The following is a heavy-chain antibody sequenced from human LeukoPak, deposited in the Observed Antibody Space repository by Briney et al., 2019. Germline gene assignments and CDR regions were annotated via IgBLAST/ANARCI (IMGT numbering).Heavy chain of an antibody. J-gene: IGHJ4*02. CDR2: IGTYNGVT. CDR1: GYTFSTYA. Sequence: ASAKVSCKASGYTFSTYAFSWVRQAPGQGLEWMGWIGTYNGVTNYAQRLQDRVTLTTDTSTSTAYMELRNLTSDDTAVYYCARDRGSSDYWGQGTLVIVSS. CDR3: ARDRGSSDY. V-gene: IGHV1-18*04. D-gene: IGHD1-26*01.